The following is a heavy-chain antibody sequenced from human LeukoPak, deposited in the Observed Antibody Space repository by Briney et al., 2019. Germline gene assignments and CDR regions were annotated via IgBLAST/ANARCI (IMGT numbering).Heavy chain of an antibody. Sequence: GASVKVSCKASGYTFTSYDINWVRQATGQGLEWMGWMNPNSGNTGYAQKFQGRVTMTRDTSISTAYMELSRLRSDDTAVYYCARDFRAAMVSDWFDPWGQGTLVTVSS. CDR2: MNPNSGNT. CDR1: GYTFTSYD. CDR3: ARDFRAAMVSDWFDP. D-gene: IGHD5-18*01. J-gene: IGHJ5*02. V-gene: IGHV1-8*02.